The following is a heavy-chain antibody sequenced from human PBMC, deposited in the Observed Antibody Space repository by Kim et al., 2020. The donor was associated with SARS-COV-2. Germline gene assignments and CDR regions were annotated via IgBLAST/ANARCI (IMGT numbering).Heavy chain of an antibody. CDR1: GFTFSSYA. Sequence: GGSLRLSCAASGFTFSSYAMHWVRQAPGKGLEWVAVISYDGSNKYYADSVKGRFTISRDNSKNTLYLQMNSLRAEDTAVYYCARGLFGSYYYGMDVWGQGPTVTLPS. D-gene: IGHD3-3*01. J-gene: IGHJ6*02. V-gene: IGHV3-30-3*01. CDR3: ARGLFGSYYYGMDV. CDR2: ISYDGSNK.